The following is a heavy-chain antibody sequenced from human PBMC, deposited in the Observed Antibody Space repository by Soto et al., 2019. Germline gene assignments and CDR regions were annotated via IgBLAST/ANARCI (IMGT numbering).Heavy chain of an antibody. CDR1: GFTFSNYA. Sequence: GGSLRLSCAASGFTFSNYAMHWVRQAPGKGLEWVAVISYDGNNKYNADSVKGRFTISRDNSKNTLDLQMNSLRAEDTAVYYCATYGPAISWGQGSLVTVSS. J-gene: IGHJ5*02. D-gene: IGHD3-10*01. V-gene: IGHV3-30-3*01. CDR2: ISYDGNNK. CDR3: ATYGPAIS.